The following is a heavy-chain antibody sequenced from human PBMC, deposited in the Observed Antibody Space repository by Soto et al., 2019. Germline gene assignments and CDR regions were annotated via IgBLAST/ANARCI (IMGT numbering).Heavy chain of an antibody. Sequence: EVRLVESAGGSVQPGMSLRLSCVGSAVNIPDRAMHWVWQAPGKGLEWVSGIYWNSARIDYADSVKGRFTISRDNAKNSLYLQMNSLKTEDTAFYYCIREMDAGGLDNWGQGTLVTVSS. CDR2: IYWNSARI. V-gene: IGHV3-9*01. J-gene: IGHJ4*02. D-gene: IGHD3-16*01. CDR1: AVNIPDRA. CDR3: IREMDAGGLDN.